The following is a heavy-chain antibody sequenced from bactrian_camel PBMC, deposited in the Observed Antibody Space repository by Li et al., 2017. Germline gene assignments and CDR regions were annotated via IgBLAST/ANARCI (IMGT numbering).Heavy chain of an antibody. Sequence: VQLVQSGGGLVQPGGSLRLACAGSGFIFSTDLTWVRQAPGKGLEWVSRNDSGGGTAYYSDSVKGRFTISRDNAKNTLYLQMNSLKPEDTAVYYCTRSYFGASHNTFAFWGQGTQVTVS. V-gene: IGHV3S40*01. CDR1: GFIFSTD. D-gene: IGHD1*01. CDR2: NDSGGGTA. CDR3: TRSYFGASHNTFAF. J-gene: IGHJ4*01.